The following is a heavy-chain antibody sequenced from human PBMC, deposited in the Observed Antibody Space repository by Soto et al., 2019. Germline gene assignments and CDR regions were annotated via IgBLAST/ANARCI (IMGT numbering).Heavy chain of an antibody. J-gene: IGHJ6*03. CDR1: GYTFTSHG. D-gene: IGHD3-10*01. CDR2: ISADNGDT. CDR3: ATMVRGSNFDYYYYMDV. V-gene: IGHV1-18*01. Sequence: QVQLVQSGAEVKNPGASVKVSCKASGYTFTSHGISWVRQAPGQGLEWMAWISADNGDTNYAQKVLGRVTVTTDTSTSTACMEVRSLRTEDTAVYYCATMVRGSNFDYYYYMDVWGKGTTVTVSS.